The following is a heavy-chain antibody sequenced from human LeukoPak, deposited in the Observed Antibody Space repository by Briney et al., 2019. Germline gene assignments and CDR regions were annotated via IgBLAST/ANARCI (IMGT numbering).Heavy chain of an antibody. Sequence: PGRSLRLSCAASGFTFDDYAMPWVRQAPGKGLEWVSGISWNSGSIGYADSVKGRFTISRDNAKNSLYLQMNSLRAEDTALYYCAKATTHDYGDYPLDYWGQGTLVTVSS. CDR3: AKATTHDYGDYPLDY. V-gene: IGHV3-9*01. D-gene: IGHD4-17*01. J-gene: IGHJ4*02. CDR2: ISWNSGSI. CDR1: GFTFDDYA.